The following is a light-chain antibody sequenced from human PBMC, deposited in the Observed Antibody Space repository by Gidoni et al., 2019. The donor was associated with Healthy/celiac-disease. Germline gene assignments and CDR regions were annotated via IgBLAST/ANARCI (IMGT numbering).Light chain of an antibody. Sequence: SALTQPASVSGSPGQSLHISCTGTSSDVGGYNYVSLYQQHPGKAPKLMIYEVSNRPSGFSNRFSGSKSGNTASLTISGLQAEDEADYYCSSYTSSSTLRVFGGGTKLTVL. CDR2: EVS. V-gene: IGLV2-14*01. J-gene: IGLJ3*02. CDR3: SSYTSSSTLRV. CDR1: SSDVGGYNY.